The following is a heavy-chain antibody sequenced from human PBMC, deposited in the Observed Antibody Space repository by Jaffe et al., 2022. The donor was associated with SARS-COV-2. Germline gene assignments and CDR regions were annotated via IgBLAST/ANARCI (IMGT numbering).Heavy chain of an antibody. CDR1: GFTFGDYA. D-gene: IGHD5-18*01. CDR3: TRVFFGYSYGYKGDAFDI. J-gene: IGHJ3*02. Sequence: EVQLVESGGGLVQPGRSLRLSCTASGFTFGDYAMSWFRQAPGKGLEWVGFIRSKAYGGTTEYAASVKGRFTISRDDSKSIAYLQMNSLKTEDTAVYYCTRVFFGYSYGYKGDAFDIWGQGTMVTVSS. V-gene: IGHV3-49*03. CDR2: IRSKAYGGTT.